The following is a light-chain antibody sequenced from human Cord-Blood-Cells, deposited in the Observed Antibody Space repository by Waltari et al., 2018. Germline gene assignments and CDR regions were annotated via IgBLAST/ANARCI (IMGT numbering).Light chain of an antibody. J-gene: IGLJ2*01. CDR1: SSDVRGYDY. CDR3: SSYTSSSTLV. CDR2: DVS. V-gene: IGLV2-14*01. Sequence: QSALTQPASVSGSPGPSSTLSCTRTSSDVRGYDYVSWYQQHTGKAPKPMIYDVSNRPSGVSNRFSGSKSGNTASLTISGLQAEDEADYYCSSYTSSSTLVFGGGTKLTVL.